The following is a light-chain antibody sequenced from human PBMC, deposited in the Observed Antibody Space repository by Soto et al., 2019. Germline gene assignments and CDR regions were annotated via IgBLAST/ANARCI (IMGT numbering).Light chain of an antibody. CDR2: DVS. V-gene: IGLV2-14*01. CDR1: SSDIGSNNY. Sequence: QSALTQPASVSGSPGQSITISCTGTSSDIGSNNYVSWFQQRPGTAPTLIIYDVSNRPSGVSTHFSGSKSGNTASLTISGLLPEDDAEYYCSAHTTTARLFGGGTKLTVL. J-gene: IGLJ3*02. CDR3: SAHTTTARL.